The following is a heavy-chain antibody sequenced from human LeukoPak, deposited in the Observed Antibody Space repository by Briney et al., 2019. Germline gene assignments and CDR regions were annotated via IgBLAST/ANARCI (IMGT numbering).Heavy chain of an antibody. CDR2: INWNSGTT. Sequence: GGSLRLSCAASGVTFDDYAMHWVRQAPGKGLEWVSGINWNSGTTAYADSVEGRFSISRDNAKNSLYLQMNSLRPEDTALYYCAKDSGSYYGSGSYYFYWGQGTLVTVSS. D-gene: IGHD3-10*01. J-gene: IGHJ4*01. V-gene: IGHV3-9*01. CDR3: AKDSGSYYGSGSYYFY. CDR1: GVTFDDYA.